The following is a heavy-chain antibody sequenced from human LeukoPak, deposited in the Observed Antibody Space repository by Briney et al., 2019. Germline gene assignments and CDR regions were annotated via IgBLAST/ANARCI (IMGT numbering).Heavy chain of an antibody. CDR1: GFTFGSYW. CDR3: ARDLAASAGEGFTDY. D-gene: IGHD1-26*01. V-gene: IGHV3-7*01. J-gene: IGHJ4*02. CDR2: IKQDGSEK. Sequence: GGSLRLSCVASGFTFGSYWMSWVRQAPWKGLEWVANIKQDGSEKYYVDSVKGRFTISRDNAKNSLYLQMNSLRAEDTAVYYCARDLAASAGEGFTDYWGQGTLVTVSS.